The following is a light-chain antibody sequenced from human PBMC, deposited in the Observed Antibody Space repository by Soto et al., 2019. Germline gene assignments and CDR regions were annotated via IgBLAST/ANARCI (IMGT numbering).Light chain of an antibody. V-gene: IGKV3-15*01. CDR1: QSVSSN. J-gene: IGKJ1*01. Sequence: EIVMTQSPATLSVSPGERATLSCRASQSVSSNLAWYLQKPGQAPRLLIYGASNRATGIPARFSGSGSGTEFTLTISSLQSEDFAVYHCQHYNNWPPTWTFGQGTKVEIK. CDR3: QHYNNWPPTWT. CDR2: GAS.